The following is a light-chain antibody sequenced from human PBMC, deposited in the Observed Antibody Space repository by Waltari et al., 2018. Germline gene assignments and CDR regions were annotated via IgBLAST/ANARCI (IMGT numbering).Light chain of an antibody. Sequence: QSALTQPASVSGSPGQSITISCTGTSRDIGTYDYVAWYQQHPGKAPKLIIYDVHNRPLGVSCRFSGSRAGNTASRSISGLQTEDEADYYGSSFTGATTPCVVGGGTKLTVL. J-gene: IGLJ2*01. V-gene: IGLV2-14*03. CDR1: SRDIGTYDY. CDR3: SSFTGATTPCV. CDR2: DVH.